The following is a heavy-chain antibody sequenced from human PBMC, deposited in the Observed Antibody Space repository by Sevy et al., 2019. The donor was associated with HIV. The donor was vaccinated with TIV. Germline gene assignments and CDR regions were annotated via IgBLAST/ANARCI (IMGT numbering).Heavy chain of an antibody. D-gene: IGHD3-10*01. CDR3: AKDHNLWSEGGFLHH. V-gene: IGHV3-30*18. Sequence: GGSLRLSCAASGFTFSSYAIHWVRQTPGKGLEWVAVISYDGNNKYYADSVKGRFTVSRDNSKNTLYAQMNSLRAEDTAVSYYAKDHNLWSEGGFLHHWGQGTLVTVSS. CDR1: GFTFSSYA. J-gene: IGHJ1*01. CDR2: ISYDGNNK.